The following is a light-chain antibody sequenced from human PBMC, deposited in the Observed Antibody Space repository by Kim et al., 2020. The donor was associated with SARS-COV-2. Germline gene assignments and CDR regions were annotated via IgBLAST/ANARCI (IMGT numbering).Light chain of an antibody. Sequence: QSALTQPPSASGSPGQSVTISCTGTSTDIGGSDYVAWYQQHPGKAPKLIIYEVKWRPPGVSDRFSGSKSAYMASLTISGLQADDEADYYCSSYAGSNNLVFGTGTKVTVL. J-gene: IGLJ1*01. CDR3: SSYAGSNNLV. V-gene: IGLV2-8*01. CDR2: EVK. CDR1: STDIGGSDY.